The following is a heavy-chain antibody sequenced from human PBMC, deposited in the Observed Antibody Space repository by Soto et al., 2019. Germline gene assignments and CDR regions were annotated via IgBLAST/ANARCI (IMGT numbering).Heavy chain of an antibody. Sequence: GGSLRLSCAASGFTFSSYGMHWVRQAPGKGLEWVAVIWYDGSNKYYADSVKGRFTISRDNSKNTLYLQMNSLRAEDTAVYYCARAKTRITRGYSGYDWDYWGQGTLVTVSS. D-gene: IGHD5-12*01. V-gene: IGHV3-33*08. CDR1: GFTFSSYG. CDR2: IWYDGSNK. J-gene: IGHJ4*02. CDR3: ARAKTRITRGYSGYDWDY.